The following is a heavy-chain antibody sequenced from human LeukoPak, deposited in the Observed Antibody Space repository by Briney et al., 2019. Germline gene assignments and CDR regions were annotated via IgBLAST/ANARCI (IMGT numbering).Heavy chain of an antibody. J-gene: IGHJ4*02. Sequence: ASVKVSCKASGGTFSSYAISWVRQAPGQGLEWMGGIIPIFGTANYAQKFQGRVTITADESTSTAYMELSSLRSEDTAVYYCATLGYCSSTSCYATANWGQRTLVTVSS. CDR2: IIPIFGTA. V-gene: IGHV1-69*13. CDR3: ATLGYCSSTSCYATAN. CDR1: GGTFSSYA. D-gene: IGHD2-2*01.